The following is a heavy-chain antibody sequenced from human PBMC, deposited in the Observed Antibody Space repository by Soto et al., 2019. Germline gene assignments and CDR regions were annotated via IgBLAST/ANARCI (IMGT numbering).Heavy chain of an antibody. CDR2: ISTYNGNT. V-gene: IGHV1-18*01. CDR1: GYTFTTYG. CDR3: ARGPTDYYDNSGNYFLDY. J-gene: IGHJ4*02. Sequence: QVQLVQSGAAVKKPGASVKVSCKASGYTFTTYGMSWVRQAPGQGLDWMGWISTYNGNTKYAERLKGRVTITTETTTSTAYMALRSLRSDDTAVYYCARGPTDYYDNSGNYFLDYWGQGTLVTVSS. D-gene: IGHD3-22*01.